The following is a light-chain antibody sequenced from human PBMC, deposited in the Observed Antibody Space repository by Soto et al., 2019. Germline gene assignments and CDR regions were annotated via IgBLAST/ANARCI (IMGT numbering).Light chain of an antibody. Sequence: DIQMTQSPSSVSASVGDRVTITCPASQGVSSWLAWYQQKPEKAHKLQIYAASSLLSGVPSKFNGRVYGTDFTLTISNLQAEYFAIYYCQQANSFPPTFGQGTKVEIK. CDR2: AAS. CDR1: QGVSSW. V-gene: IGKV1-12*01. J-gene: IGKJ1*01. CDR3: QQANSFPPT.